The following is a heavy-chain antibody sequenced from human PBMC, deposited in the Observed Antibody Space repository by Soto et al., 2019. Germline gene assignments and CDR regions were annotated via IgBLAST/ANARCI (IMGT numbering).Heavy chain of an antibody. Sequence: QVQLVESGGGVVQPGRSLRLTCAASGFTFSGSGMHWVRQDPGKGLEWVALVSDDGTRKYYADSVKGRFTISRDNSENTLYLQMDSLRPEATAVYYRARWVRVSSYDNSGACDAWGQGTLVTVSS. CDR1: GFTFSGSG. V-gene: IGHV3-30*03. CDR3: ARWVRVSSYDNSGACDA. CDR2: VSDDGTRK. D-gene: IGHD3-22*01. J-gene: IGHJ5*02.